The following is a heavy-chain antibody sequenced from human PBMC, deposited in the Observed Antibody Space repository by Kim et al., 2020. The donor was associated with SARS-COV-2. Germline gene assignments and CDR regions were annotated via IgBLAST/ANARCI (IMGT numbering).Heavy chain of an antibody. J-gene: IGHJ4*02. V-gene: IGHV4-38-2*02. Sequence: SETLSLTCTVSGYSISSGYYWGWIRQPPGKGLEWIGSIYHSGSTYYNPSLKSRVTISVDTSKNQFSLKLSSVTAADTAVYYCARDLNVIRGVTPGYFDYWGQGTLVTVSS. CDR1: GYSISSGYY. D-gene: IGHD3-10*01. CDR3: ARDLNVIRGVTPGYFDY. CDR2: IYHSGST.